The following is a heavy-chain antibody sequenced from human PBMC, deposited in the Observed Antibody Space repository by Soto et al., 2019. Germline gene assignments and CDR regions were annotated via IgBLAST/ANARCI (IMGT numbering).Heavy chain of an antibody. Sequence: ASVKVSCKASGYAFSTYVISWVRQAPGQGLEWMGWVSGYTGNRNYAQKFQDRVTMTTDTSTSTAYMELRSLRSDDTAVYFCARGAAAVWFDPWGQGTLVTVSS. D-gene: IGHD6-13*01. V-gene: IGHV1-18*01. J-gene: IGHJ5*02. CDR3: ARGAAAVWFDP. CDR1: GYAFSTYV. CDR2: VSGYTGNR.